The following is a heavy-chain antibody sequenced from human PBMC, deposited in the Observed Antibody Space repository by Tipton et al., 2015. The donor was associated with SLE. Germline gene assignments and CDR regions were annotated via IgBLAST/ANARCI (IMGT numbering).Heavy chain of an antibody. CDR3: ARVARDWYFDL. V-gene: IGHV4-61*01. CDR1: GGSISSSSYY. CDR2: IYYSGST. Sequence: LRLSCTVSGGSISSSSYYWSWIRQPPGKGLEWIGYIYYSGSTNYNPSLKSRVTISVDTSKNQFSLKLSSVTAADTAVYYCARVARDWYFDLWGRGTLVTVSS. J-gene: IGHJ2*01.